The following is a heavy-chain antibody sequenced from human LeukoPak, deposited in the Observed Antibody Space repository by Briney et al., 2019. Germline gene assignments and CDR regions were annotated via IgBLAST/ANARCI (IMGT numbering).Heavy chain of an antibody. J-gene: IGHJ4*02. V-gene: IGHV3-30*04. CDR2: ISYDGSNK. D-gene: IGHD3-10*02. CDR3: ARSSPPVFSDRGGHTDY. CDR1: GFTFSSYA. Sequence: GGSLRLSCAASGFTFSSYAMHWVRQAPGKGLEWVAVISYDGSNKYYADSVKGRFTISRDNSKNTLYLQMNSLRAEDTAVYYCARSSPPVFSDRGGHTDYWGQGTLVTVSS.